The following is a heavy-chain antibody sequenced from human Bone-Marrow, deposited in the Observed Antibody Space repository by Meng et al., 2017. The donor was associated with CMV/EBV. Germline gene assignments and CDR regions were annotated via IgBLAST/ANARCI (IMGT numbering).Heavy chain of an antibody. D-gene: IGHD5-12*01. V-gene: IGHV3-23*01. CDR1: GFTFSSYA. J-gene: IGHJ6*02. Sequence: GESLKISCAASGFTFSSYAMSWVRQAPGKGLEWVSAISGSGGSTYYADSVKGRFTISRDNSKNTLYLQMNSLRAEDTAVYYCATGGNRYSAYDWGSGYFYYYGVDVWGPGTPVTVSS. CDR3: ATGGNRYSAYDWGSGYFYYYGVDV. CDR2: ISGSGGST.